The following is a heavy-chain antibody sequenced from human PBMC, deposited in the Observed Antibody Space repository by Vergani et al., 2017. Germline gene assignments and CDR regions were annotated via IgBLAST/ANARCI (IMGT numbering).Heavy chain of an antibody. D-gene: IGHD3-3*01. CDR2: IYWNDDK. CDR1: GFSLSTSGVG. CDR3: AHYETYYDLWSGYRGGWYMDV. J-gene: IGHJ6*03. Sequence: QITLKESGPTLVKPTQTLTLTCTFSGFSLSTSGVGVGWIRQPPGKALEWLALIYWNDDKRYSPSLKSRLTITKDTYKNQVVLTMTNMDPVDTATYYCAHYETYYDLWSGYRGGWYMDVWGKGTTVTVSS. V-gene: IGHV2-5*01.